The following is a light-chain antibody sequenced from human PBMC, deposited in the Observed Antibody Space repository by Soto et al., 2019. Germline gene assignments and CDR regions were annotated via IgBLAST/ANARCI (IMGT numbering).Light chain of an antibody. Sequence: EIVMTQSPATLSVSPGERATLSCRASQSVSSKLAWFQQKPGQAPSLLIYGVSTRATGVPVRFSGSGSGTEFTLTINSLQSEDFAVYYCQQYNDWPPAFGGGTKVDIK. CDR3: QQYNDWPPA. CDR1: QSVSSK. CDR2: GVS. V-gene: IGKV3-15*01. J-gene: IGKJ4*01.